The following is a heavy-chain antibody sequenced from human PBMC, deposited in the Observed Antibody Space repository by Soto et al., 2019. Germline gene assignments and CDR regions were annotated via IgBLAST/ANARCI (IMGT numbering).Heavy chain of an antibody. Sequence: EVQLVESGGRLVQPGGSLTLSCAASGFTFTNYWMHWVRQAPGKGLVWVSRIHYDGSNTRYADSVNGRFTISRDNAKNTLYLHLTSLEVDDTAVYYCARDWYNFALGRARGGHWYFDLWGRGTLVTVSS. CDR3: ARDWYNFALGRARGGHWYFDL. J-gene: IGHJ2*01. CDR1: GFTFTNYW. D-gene: IGHD3-10*01. V-gene: IGHV3-74*01. CDR2: IHYDGSNT.